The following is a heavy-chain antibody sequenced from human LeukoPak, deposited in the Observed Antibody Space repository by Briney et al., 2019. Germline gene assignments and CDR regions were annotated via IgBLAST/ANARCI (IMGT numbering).Heavy chain of an antibody. CDR2: ISSSGSTI. V-gene: IGHV3-11*04. CDR1: GFTFSDYY. J-gene: IGHJ6*03. Sequence: GGSLRLSCAASGFTFSDYYMSGIRQAPGKGLEWVSYISSSGSTIYYADSVKGRFTISRDNAKNSLYLQMNSLRAEDTAVYYCARDPMTTEGYYYYYMDVWGKGTTVTVSS. CDR3: ARDPMTTEGYYYYYMDV. D-gene: IGHD4-11*01.